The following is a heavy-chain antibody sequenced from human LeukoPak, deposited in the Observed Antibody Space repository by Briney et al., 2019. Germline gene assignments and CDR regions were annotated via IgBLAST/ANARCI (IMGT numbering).Heavy chain of an antibody. CDR1: GGSISSSSYY. D-gene: IGHD4-17*01. Sequence: SETLSLTCTVSGGSISSSSYYWGWIRQPPGKGLEWIGSIYYSGSTYYNPSLKSRVTISVDTSKNQFSLKLSSVTAADTAVYYCARLRRYYSDYWGQGTLVTVSS. V-gene: IGHV4-39*01. CDR2: IYYSGST. CDR3: ARLRRYYSDY. J-gene: IGHJ4*02.